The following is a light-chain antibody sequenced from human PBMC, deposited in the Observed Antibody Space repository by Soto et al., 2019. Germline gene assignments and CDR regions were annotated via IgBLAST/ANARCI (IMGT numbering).Light chain of an antibody. V-gene: IGKV1-39*01. CDR1: QSISSY. CDR3: QQSYSTPWT. J-gene: IGKJ1*01. Sequence: DLEVPQTPSSLSASVGDRVTITCRASQSISSYLNWYQQKPGKAPKLLIYAASSLQSGVPSRFSGSGSGTDFTLTISSLQPEDFATYYCQQSYSTPWTFGQGTRWIS. CDR2: AAS.